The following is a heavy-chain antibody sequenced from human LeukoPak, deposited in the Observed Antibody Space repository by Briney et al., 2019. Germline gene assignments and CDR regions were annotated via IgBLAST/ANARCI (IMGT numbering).Heavy chain of an antibody. Sequence: SVKVSCKASGGTFSSYAISWVRQAPGQGLEWMGGIIPIFGTANYAQKFQGRVTITADESTSTAYMELSSLRSEDTAVYYCARDYRYDFWSGYNWGFDPWGQGTLVTVSS. CDR2: IIPIFGTA. J-gene: IGHJ5*02. CDR1: GGTFSSYA. V-gene: IGHV1-69*13. D-gene: IGHD3-3*01. CDR3: ARDYRYDFWSGYNWGFDP.